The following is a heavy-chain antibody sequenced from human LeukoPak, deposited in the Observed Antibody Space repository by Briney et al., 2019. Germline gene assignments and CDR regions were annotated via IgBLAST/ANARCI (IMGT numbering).Heavy chain of an antibody. D-gene: IGHD2-2*01. CDR3: ATAIVEEYRLLQPPFDY. Sequence: ASVKVSCKVSGYTLTELSMHWVRQAPGKGLEWMGGFDPEDGETIYAQKFQGRVTMTEDTSTDTAYMELSSLRSEDTAVYYCATAIVEEYRLLQPPFDYWGQGTLVTVSS. J-gene: IGHJ4*02. CDR2: FDPEDGET. CDR1: GYTLTELS. V-gene: IGHV1-24*01.